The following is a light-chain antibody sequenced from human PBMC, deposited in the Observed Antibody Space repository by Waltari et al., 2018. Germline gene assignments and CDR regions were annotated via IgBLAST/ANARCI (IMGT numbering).Light chain of an antibody. V-gene: IGLV3-25*03. CDR1: TSPTQH. J-gene: IGLJ2*01. Sequence: SYELTQPPSVSVSPGQTARTTCSADTSPTQHAFWYQQKPGQAPVLGIYKDSERPSGIPERFSGSSSGTTVTLTISGAQAEDEADYYCQASDTSGSYPVFGGGTKLTVL. CDR2: KDS. CDR3: QASDTSGSYPV.